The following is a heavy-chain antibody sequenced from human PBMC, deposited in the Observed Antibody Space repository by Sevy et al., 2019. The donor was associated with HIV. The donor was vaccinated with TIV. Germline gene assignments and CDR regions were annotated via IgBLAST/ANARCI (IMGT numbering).Heavy chain of an antibody. CDR2: IYSGGST. CDR1: GFIVSSNY. Sequence: GESLKISCAASGFIVSSNYMSWVRQAPGKGLEWVSVIYSGGSTYYADSVKGRFTISRDNSKNTLYLQMNSLRAEETAVYYCARDRNTAMVIGMDVWGQGTTVTVSS. J-gene: IGHJ6*02. CDR3: ARDRNTAMVIGMDV. V-gene: IGHV3-53*01. D-gene: IGHD5-18*01.